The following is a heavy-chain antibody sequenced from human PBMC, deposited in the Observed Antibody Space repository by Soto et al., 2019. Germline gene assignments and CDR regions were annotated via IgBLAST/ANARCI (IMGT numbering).Heavy chain of an antibody. V-gene: IGHV1-69*06. CDR3: ARDLGQQMVQRWFDP. CDR2: IIPIFGTA. D-gene: IGHD6-13*01. CDR1: GGTFSSYA. J-gene: IGHJ5*02. Sequence: SVKVSCKASGGTFSSYAISGVRQAPGQGLEWMGGIIPIFGTANYAQKFQGRVTITADKSTSTAYMELSSLRSEDTAVYYCARDLGQQMVQRWFDPWGQGTLVTVYS.